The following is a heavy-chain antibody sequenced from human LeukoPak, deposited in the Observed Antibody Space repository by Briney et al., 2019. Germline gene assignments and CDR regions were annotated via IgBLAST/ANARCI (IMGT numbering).Heavy chain of an antibody. Sequence: GGSLRLSCAASGFTFSTYNMNWVRQAPGKGLEWVSSISDSSTYIYYADSVKGRFTISRDNSKNTLYLQMNSLRAEDTAVYYCAKDIAAAMDYWGQGTLVTVSS. J-gene: IGHJ4*02. V-gene: IGHV3-21*01. D-gene: IGHD6-25*01. CDR1: GFTFSTYN. CDR2: ISDSSTYI. CDR3: AKDIAAAMDY.